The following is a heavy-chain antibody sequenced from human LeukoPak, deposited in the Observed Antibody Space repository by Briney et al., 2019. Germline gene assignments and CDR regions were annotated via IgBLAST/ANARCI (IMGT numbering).Heavy chain of an antibody. V-gene: IGHV3-23*01. CDR1: GFTFSSYA. J-gene: IGHJ4*02. CDR3: AKDRDLVAAMVWSFGLFDY. D-gene: IGHD5-18*01. CDR2: ISGSGGST. Sequence: PGGSLRLSCAASGFTFSSYAMSWVRQAPGKGLEWVSAISGSGGSTYYADSVKGRFTISRDNSKNTLYLQMNSLRAEDTAVYYCAKDRDLVAAMVWSFGLFDYWGQGTLVTVSS.